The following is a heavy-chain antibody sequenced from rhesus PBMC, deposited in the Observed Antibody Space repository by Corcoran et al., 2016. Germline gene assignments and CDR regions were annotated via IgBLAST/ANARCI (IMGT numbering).Heavy chain of an antibody. CDR2: IYGSSGST. CDR3: ARDQSGTLEVDGYYFDY. J-gene: IGHJ4*01. Sequence: QVQLQESGPGVVKPSETLSLTCAVSGGSISGGYDWSWIRQPPGKGLDWIGFIYGSSGSTNYNPSLNNRVTISKDASKNEFSLKLSSVTAADTAVYYCARDQSGTLEVDGYYFDYWGQGVLVTVSS. CDR1: GGSISGGYD. D-gene: IGHD1-38*01. V-gene: IGHV4-76*01.